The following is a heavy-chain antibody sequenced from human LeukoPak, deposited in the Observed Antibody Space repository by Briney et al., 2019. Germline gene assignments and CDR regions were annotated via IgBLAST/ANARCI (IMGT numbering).Heavy chain of an antibody. CDR2: ITWDDNN. CDR3: TRGSLEGGFDY. V-gene: IGHV2-5*02. D-gene: IGHD2-15*01. CDR1: GFSLITDTGEVR. Sequence: GSGPTLVNPTQTLTLTCTFSGFSLITDTGEVRMGWVRQPPGKALEWLALITWDDNNRYSPSLKSRLTITKDTSKNQVVLTMANMDPVDTATYFCTRGSLEGGFDYWGQGTLVTVSS. J-gene: IGHJ4*02.